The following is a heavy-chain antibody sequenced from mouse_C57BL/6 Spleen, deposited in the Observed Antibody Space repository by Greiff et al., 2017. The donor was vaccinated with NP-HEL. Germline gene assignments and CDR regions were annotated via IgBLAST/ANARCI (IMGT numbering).Heavy chain of an antibody. CDR3: ARNLLDDGSSYGFAY. Sequence: EVQLQQSGAELVRPGSSVKMSCKTSGYTFTSYGINWVKQRPGQGLEWIAYIYIGNGYTEYNEKFKGKATLTSDTSSSTAYMQLSSLTSEDSAIYFCARNLLDDGSSYGFAYGGQGTLVTVSA. D-gene: IGHD1-1*01. V-gene: IGHV1-58*01. CDR2: IYIGNGYT. CDR1: GYTFTSYG. J-gene: IGHJ3*01.